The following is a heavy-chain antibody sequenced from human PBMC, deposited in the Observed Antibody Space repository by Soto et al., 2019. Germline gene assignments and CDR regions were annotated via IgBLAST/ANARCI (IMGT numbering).Heavy chain of an antibody. CDR3: ARQDSGWYNY. Sequence: SVKVSCKASGGTFSSYAISWVRQAPGQGPEWMGWINTIFGITKYAQKLQDRVTITRDTSTSTAYMELSSLRSEDTAVYYCARQDSGWYNYWGQGTPVTVSS. V-gene: IGHV1-69*10. J-gene: IGHJ4*02. D-gene: IGHD6-19*01. CDR2: INTIFGIT. CDR1: GGTFSSYA.